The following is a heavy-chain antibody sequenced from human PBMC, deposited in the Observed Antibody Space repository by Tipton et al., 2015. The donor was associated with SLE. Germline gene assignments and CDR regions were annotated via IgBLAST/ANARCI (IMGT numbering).Heavy chain of an antibody. J-gene: IGHJ2*01. CDR1: GYSISSGYY. V-gene: IGHV4-4*08. CDR2: IYTSGST. D-gene: IGHD6-13*01. Sequence: GLVKPSEILSLTCGVSGYSISSGYYWGWIRQPPGKGLEWIGYIYTSGSTNYNPSLKSRVTISVDTSKNQFSLKLSSVTAADTAVYYCARDRRLIAAPSLWWYFDLWGRGTLVTVSS. CDR3: ARDRRLIAAPSLWWYFDL.